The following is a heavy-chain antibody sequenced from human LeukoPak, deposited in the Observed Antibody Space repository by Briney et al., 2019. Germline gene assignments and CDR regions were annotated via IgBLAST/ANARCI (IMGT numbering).Heavy chain of an antibody. V-gene: IGHV4-4*02. CDR2: ISLSGYT. CDR1: GGSITTTNY. J-gene: IGHJ4*02. CDR3: SRESGPYSPFGH. Sequence: SESLSLTCGVSGGSITTTNYWSWVRESPRRGLELIGEISLSGYTGFNPSLRGRVTMSLDESKNHLSLTLTSVTAADTAIYYCSRESGPYSPFGHWGQGILVTVTT. D-gene: IGHD1-26*01.